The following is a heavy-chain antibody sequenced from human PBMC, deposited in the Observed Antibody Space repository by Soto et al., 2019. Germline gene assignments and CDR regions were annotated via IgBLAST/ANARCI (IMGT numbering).Heavy chain of an antibody. CDR2: IIPIFGTA. V-gene: IGHV1-69*01. CDR3: ARDCTNGVCRGGYYYGMDV. D-gene: IGHD2-8*01. CDR1: GGTFSSYA. Sequence: QVQLVQSGAEVKKPGSSVKVSCKASGGTFSSYAISWVRQAPGQGLEWLGGIIPIFGTANYAPKFQGRVTITADESTSTSYMELSSLRAEDTAVYYCARDCTNGVCRGGYYYGMDVWGQGTTVTVSS. J-gene: IGHJ6*02.